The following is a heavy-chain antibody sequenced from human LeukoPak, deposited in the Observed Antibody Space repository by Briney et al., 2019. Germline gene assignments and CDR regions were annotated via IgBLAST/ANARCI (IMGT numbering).Heavy chain of an antibody. CDR3: AKDDRYCSSTSCPWGDY. Sequence: GGSLRLSCAASGFTFSSYAMSWVRQAPGKGLEWVSAISGSGGSTYYADSVKGRFTISRDNSKNTLYLQMNSLRAEDTAVYYCAKDDRYCSSTSCPWGDYWGQGTLVTVSS. J-gene: IGHJ4*02. CDR2: ISGSGGST. V-gene: IGHV3-23*01. CDR1: GFTFSSYA. D-gene: IGHD2-2*01.